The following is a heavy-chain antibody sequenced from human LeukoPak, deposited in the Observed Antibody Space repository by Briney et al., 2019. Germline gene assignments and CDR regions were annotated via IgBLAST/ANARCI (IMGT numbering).Heavy chain of an antibody. Sequence: SETLSLTCTVSGGSISSSGYYWGWIRQPPGKGLEWIGSIYYSGSTYYNPSLKSRVTISVDTSKNQFSLKLSSVTAADTAVYYCARLPLGYCSGGSCHPWAFDIWGQGTMVTVSS. CDR1: GGSISSSGYY. D-gene: IGHD2-15*01. CDR2: IYYSGST. V-gene: IGHV4-39*07. CDR3: ARLPLGYCSGGSCHPWAFDI. J-gene: IGHJ3*02.